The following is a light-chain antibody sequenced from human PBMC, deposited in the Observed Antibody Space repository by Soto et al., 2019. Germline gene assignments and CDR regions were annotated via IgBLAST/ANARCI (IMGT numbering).Light chain of an antibody. V-gene: IGLV2-14*03. Sequence: QSVLTQPASLSGSPGQSITISCTGTSSDVGGYNYVSWYQQHPGKAPKLMIYDVSNRPLGVSNRFSGSKSGNTASLTISGLQAEDEADYYCSSYRASSTTHYVFGTGTKVTVL. CDR2: DVS. CDR3: SSYRASSTTHYV. J-gene: IGLJ1*01. CDR1: SSDVGGYNY.